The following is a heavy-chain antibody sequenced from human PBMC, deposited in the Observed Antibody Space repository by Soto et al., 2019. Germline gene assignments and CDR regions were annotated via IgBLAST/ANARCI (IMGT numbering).Heavy chain of an antibody. CDR1: GFNFKKFA. CDR3: AKADGEQWLLPHLDK. CDR2: ISCCGGST. J-gene: IGHJ4*02. Sequence: LRLSCVASGFNFKKFAMSWVRQAPGEGLEWVSGISCCGGSTSYADSVKGRFSIARDDSTNTLSLQMNNLRVEDTAQYYCAKADGEQWLLPHLDKWGQGTLVTVSS. V-gene: IGHV3-23*01. D-gene: IGHD6-19*01.